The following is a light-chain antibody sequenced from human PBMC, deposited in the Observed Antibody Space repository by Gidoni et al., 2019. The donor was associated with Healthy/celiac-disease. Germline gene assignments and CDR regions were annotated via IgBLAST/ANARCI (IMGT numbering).Light chain of an antibody. CDR2: AAS. CDR3: QQSYSTPVT. CDR1: QSISSY. J-gene: IGKJ4*01. Sequence: DIQMTHSPSSLSASVGDRVTITCRASQSISSYLNWYQQKPGKAPKLLIYAASSLQGGVTSRFSGSGSGTDFTLTISSLQPEDFATYYCQQSYSTPVTFGGGTKVEIK. V-gene: IGKV1-39*01.